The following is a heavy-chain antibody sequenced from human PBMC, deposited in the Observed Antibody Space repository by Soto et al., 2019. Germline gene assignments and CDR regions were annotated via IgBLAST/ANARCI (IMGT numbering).Heavy chain of an antibody. CDR2: MYPGDSDL. CDR3: ARQPSNGQWFL. Sequence: GGALKISCKGSGYSFTSYWIGWGRQRPGKGLEWMGIMYPGDSDLRYSPSFQGQVTISADRSISTAYLQWSSLKASDTAMYYCARQPSNGQWFLWGQGTTVTVSS. J-gene: IGHJ6*02. CDR1: GYSFTSYW. V-gene: IGHV5-51*01. D-gene: IGHD3-22*01.